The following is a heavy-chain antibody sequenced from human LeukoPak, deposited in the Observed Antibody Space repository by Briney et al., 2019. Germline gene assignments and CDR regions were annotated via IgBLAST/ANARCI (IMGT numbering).Heavy chain of an antibody. CDR1: GGSISSYY. J-gene: IGHJ4*02. V-gene: IGHV4-59*01. CDR2: IYYSGST. Sequence: SETLSLTCTVSGGSISSYYWSWIRQPPGKGLEWIGYIYYSGSTNYNPSLKSRVTISVDTSKNQFSLKLSSVTAADTAVYYCARGTCSGGSCYYFDYWGQGTLVTVSS. CDR3: ARGTCSGGSCYYFDY. D-gene: IGHD2-15*01.